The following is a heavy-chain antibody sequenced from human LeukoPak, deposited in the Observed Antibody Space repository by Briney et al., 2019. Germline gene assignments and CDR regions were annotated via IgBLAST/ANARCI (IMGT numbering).Heavy chain of an antibody. V-gene: IGHV3-23*01. CDR1: GFTFSSYA. Sequence: GGSLRLSCAASGFTFSSYAMSWVRQAPGKGLEWVSAISGIGGSTYYADSVKGRFTISRDNSKNTLYLQMNSLRAEDTAVYYCAKDPKSPYGMDVWGQGTTVTVSS. J-gene: IGHJ6*02. CDR3: AKDPKSPYGMDV. CDR2: ISGIGGST.